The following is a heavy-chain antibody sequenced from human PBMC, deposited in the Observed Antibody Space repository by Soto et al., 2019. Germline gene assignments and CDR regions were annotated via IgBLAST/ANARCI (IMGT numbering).Heavy chain of an antibody. D-gene: IGHD3-10*01. V-gene: IGHV4-34*01. CDR2: INHSGST. CDR1: GGSFSGYF. J-gene: IGHJ6*02. CDR3: ARGRYGSGSYRLHYYYGLDV. Sequence: SETLSLTCGVYGGSFSGYFCTWIRQPPGKGLEWIGEINHSGSTNYNPSLKSRLTTSVDTSKNQFSLKLRSVTAADTAVYYCARGRYGSGSYRLHYYYGLDVWGPGTTLTVSS.